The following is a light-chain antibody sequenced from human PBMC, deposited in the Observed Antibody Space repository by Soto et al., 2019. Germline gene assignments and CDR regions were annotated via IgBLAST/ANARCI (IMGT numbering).Light chain of an antibody. J-gene: IGKJ3*01. Sequence: DIQMTQSPSSLSASVGDRVTITCRASQGIGNSLAWFQQKPGKAPKSLIYGGSSLQSGVPSKFSGSGSGTDFTLTISSLQPEDSATYYCQQYYAYPFTFSPGTKVDVK. V-gene: IGKV1-16*02. CDR3: QQYYAYPFT. CDR2: GGS. CDR1: QGIGNS.